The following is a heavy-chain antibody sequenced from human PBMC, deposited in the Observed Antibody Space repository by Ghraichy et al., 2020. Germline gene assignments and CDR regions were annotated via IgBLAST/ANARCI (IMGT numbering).Heavy chain of an antibody. J-gene: IGHJ2*01. D-gene: IGHD2-15*01. CDR1: GYTFTGYY. CDR2: ISPNSGGT. Sequence: ASVKVSCKAAGYTFTGYYMHWVRQAPGQGLERMGWISPNSGGTDYAQNFQGRVTMDRDTSINTAYMELTRLRSDDTAVYYCARGGRRYFDFWGRGTLVTVSS. CDR3: ARGGRRYFDF. V-gene: IGHV1-2*02.